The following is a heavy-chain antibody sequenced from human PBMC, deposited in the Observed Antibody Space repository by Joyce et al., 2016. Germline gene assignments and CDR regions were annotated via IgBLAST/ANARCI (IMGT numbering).Heavy chain of an antibody. D-gene: IGHD3-3*01. J-gene: IGHJ4*02. CDR3: ARGGYYGPYYFDY. Sequence: QVQLVQSGAEVKKPGASVTVSCKASGYTFTDYYMHWVRQAPGQGLEWMGCINPDSGGTNYAQKFQGRVTMTRDTSVSTTYMELSRLRSDDTAVYYCARGGYYGPYYFDYWGQGTLVTVSS. CDR1: GYTFTDYY. CDR2: INPDSGGT. V-gene: IGHV1-2*02.